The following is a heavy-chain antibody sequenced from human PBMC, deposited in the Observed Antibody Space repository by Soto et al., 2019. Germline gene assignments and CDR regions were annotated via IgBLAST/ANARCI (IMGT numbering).Heavy chain of an antibody. J-gene: IGHJ4*02. CDR2: INHSGIT. V-gene: IGHV4-34*10. D-gene: IGHD2-2*01. CDR1: GGSFRGYF. CDR3: ARKERKPAAIWN. Sequence: LSLTCAVYGGSFRGYFWSWIRQPPGKGLEWIGEINHSGITSYSPSLGSRVTTSVDTPKNQFSLRLRSVTAADTAIYYCARKERKPAAIWNWGQGTLVTVSS.